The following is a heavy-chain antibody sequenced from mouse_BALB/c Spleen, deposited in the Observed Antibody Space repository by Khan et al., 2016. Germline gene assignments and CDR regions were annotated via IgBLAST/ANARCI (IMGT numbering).Heavy chain of an antibody. V-gene: IGHV1-54*01. CDR3: ARSGRMDY. J-gene: IGHJ4*01. CDR1: GYAFTNFL. CDR2: INPGSGGT. Sequence: QVQLQQSGAELVRPGTSVKVSCKASGYAFTNFLIEWIKERPGQGLEWIGVINPGSGGTKYNENFKGKVVLTADKSSSTAYMQLSSLTSDDSAVYFWARSGRMDYWGQGTSVTVSS.